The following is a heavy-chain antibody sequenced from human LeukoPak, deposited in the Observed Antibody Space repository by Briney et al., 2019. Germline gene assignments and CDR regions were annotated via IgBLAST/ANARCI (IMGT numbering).Heavy chain of an antibody. D-gene: IGHD6-13*01. CDR3: ARERAAAGIWDDDDAFDI. CDR2: ISAYNGNT. V-gene: IGHV1-18*01. CDR1: GYIFTSYG. Sequence: ASVKVSCKASGYIFTSYGISWVRQAPGQGLEWMGWISAYNGNTNYAQKLQGRVTMTTDTSTSTAYMELRSLRSDDTAVYYCARERAAAGIWDDDDAFDIWGQGTMVTVSS. J-gene: IGHJ3*02.